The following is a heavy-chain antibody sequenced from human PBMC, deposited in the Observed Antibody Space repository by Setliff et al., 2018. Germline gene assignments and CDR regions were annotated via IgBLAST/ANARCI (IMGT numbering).Heavy chain of an antibody. V-gene: IGHV1-18*01. CDR2: ISVYNGKT. Sequence: ASVKVSCKASGYTFTSYGFSWVRQAPGQGLEWMGWISVYNGKTKYAQKFQGRVTMTTDTSTSTAYMELRSLRSDDTAVYYCARVYTLTIPPDYWGQGTLVTVSS. CDR1: GYTFTSYG. D-gene: IGHD4-17*01. CDR3: ARVYTLTIPPDY. J-gene: IGHJ4*02.